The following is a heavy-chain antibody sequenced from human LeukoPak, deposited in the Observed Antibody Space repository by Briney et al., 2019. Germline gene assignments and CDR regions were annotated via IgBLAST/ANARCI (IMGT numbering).Heavy chain of an antibody. CDR3: AADRSGYMDY. CDR1: GFTFSSYG. CDR2: IWYDGSNK. J-gene: IGHJ4*02. D-gene: IGHD3-22*01. V-gene: IGHV3-33*01. Sequence: PGRSLRLSCAASGFTFSSYGMHWVRQGPGKGLEWVAVIWYDGSNKYHADPVKGRFSISRDNSKSTLYLEMNSLRAEDTGVYYCAADRSGYMDYWGQGTPVTVSS.